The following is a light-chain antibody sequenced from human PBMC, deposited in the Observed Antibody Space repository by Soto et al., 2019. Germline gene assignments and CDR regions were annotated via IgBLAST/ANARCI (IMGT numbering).Light chain of an antibody. V-gene: IGLV2-23*01. CDR1: SSDVGSYNL. CDR2: EGS. J-gene: IGLJ2*01. Sequence: QSALTQPASVSGSPGQSITISCTGTSSDVGSYNLVSWYQQHPGKAPKLMIYEGSKRPSGVSNRFSGSKSGNTASPTISGLQAEDEADYYCCSYAGMVVFGGGTKLTVL. CDR3: CSYAGMVV.